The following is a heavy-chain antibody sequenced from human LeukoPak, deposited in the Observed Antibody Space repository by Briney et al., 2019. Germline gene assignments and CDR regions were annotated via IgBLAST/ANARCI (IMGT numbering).Heavy chain of an antibody. D-gene: IGHD6-13*01. J-gene: IGHJ6*03. CDR3: ARGRRYSKRGYYYYYMDV. CDR2: INHSGST. CDR1: GGSFSGYY. Sequence: SETLSLTCAVYGGSFSGYYWSWIRQPPGKGLEWIGEINHSGSTNYNPSLKSRVTISVDTSKNQFSLKLSSVTAADTAVYYCARGRRYSKRGYYYYYMDVWGKGTTVTVSS. V-gene: IGHV4-34*01.